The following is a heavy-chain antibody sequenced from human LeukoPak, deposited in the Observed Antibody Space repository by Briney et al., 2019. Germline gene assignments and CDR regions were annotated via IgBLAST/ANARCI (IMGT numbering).Heavy chain of an antibody. CDR1: GYTFTSYG. Sequence: ASVKVSCKASGYTFTSYGISWVRQAPGQGLEWMGWNSAYNGNTNYAQKLQGRVTMTTDTSTSTAYMELRSLRSDDTAVYYCARDRRVVIIGYYMDVWGKGTTVTVSS. J-gene: IGHJ6*03. CDR3: ARDRRVVIIGYYMDV. V-gene: IGHV1-18*01. CDR2: NSAYNGNT. D-gene: IGHD3-3*01.